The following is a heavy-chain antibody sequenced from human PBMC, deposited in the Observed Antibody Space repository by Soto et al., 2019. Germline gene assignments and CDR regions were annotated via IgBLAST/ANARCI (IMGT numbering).Heavy chain of an antibody. CDR1: GGTFSSYA. V-gene: IGHV1-69*13. CDR3: ARVFVSGSIPASDYYYYYGMDV. D-gene: IGHD1-26*01. Sequence: SVKVSCKASGGTFSSYAISWVRQAPGQGLEWMGGIIPIFGTANYAQKVQGRVTITADESTSTAYMELSSLRSEDTAVYYCARVFVSGSIPASDYYYYYGMDVWGQGTTVTVSS. CDR2: IIPIFGTA. J-gene: IGHJ6*02.